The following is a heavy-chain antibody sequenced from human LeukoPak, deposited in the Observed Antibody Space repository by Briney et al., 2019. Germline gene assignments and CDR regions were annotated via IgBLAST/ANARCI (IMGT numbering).Heavy chain of an antibody. CDR1: GFTFSSYS. Sequence: GGSLRLSCAASGFTFSSYSMNWVRQAPGKGLEWVSSISSSSSYIYYADSVKGRFTISRGNAKNSLYLQMNSLRAEDTAVYYCSKQKTAYDILTGYYLRSLDYWGQGTLVTVSS. D-gene: IGHD3-9*01. V-gene: IGHV3-21*01. CDR3: SKQKTAYDILTGYYLRSLDY. J-gene: IGHJ4*02. CDR2: ISSSSSYI.